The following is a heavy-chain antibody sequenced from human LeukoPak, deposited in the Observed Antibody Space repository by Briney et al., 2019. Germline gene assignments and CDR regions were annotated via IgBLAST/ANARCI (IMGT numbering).Heavy chain of an antibody. CDR3: ARHRGCSGGTCKNWFDP. D-gene: IGHD2-15*01. CDR2: IHYSGSA. V-gene: IGHV4-59*01. Sequence: SETLSLTCTVSGGSISDSYWSWIRQPPGKGLEWIAYIHYSGSANYNPSLKRRVTISIDTSKNQFSLRLSSVTAADTAVYYCARHRGCSGGTCKNWFDPWGQGTLVTVSS. J-gene: IGHJ5*02. CDR1: GGSISDSY.